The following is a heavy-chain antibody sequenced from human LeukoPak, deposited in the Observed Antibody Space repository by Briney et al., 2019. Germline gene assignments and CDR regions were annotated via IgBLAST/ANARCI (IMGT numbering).Heavy chain of an antibody. CDR1: GYTFTSYG. J-gene: IGHJ5*02. V-gene: IGHV1-18*01. Sequence: ASVKVSCKASGYTFTSYGISWVRQAPGQGLEWMGWISAYNGNTNYAQKLQGRVTMTTDTSTSTAYMELRSLRSDDTAVYYCARAMYYYDSSGYYYDWFDPWGQGTLVTVSS. CDR3: ARAMYYYDSSGYYYDWFDP. CDR2: ISAYNGNT. D-gene: IGHD3-22*01.